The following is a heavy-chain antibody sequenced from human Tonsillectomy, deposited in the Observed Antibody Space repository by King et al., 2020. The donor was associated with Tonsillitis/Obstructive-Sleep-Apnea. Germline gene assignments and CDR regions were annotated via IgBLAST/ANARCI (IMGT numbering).Heavy chain of an antibody. Sequence: VQLVESGGGVVQPGRSLRLSCAASGFTFSSYAMHWVRQAPGKGLEWVAVISYDGSNKYYADSVMGRFTISRDNSKNTLYLQMNNLIAEDTAVYYCATDKRGVSSSSLNWFDPWGQGTLVTVSS. CDR2: ISYDGSNK. V-gene: IGHV3-30*07. D-gene: IGHD6-6*01. CDR1: GFTFSSYA. CDR3: ATDKRGVSSSSLNWFDP. J-gene: IGHJ5*02.